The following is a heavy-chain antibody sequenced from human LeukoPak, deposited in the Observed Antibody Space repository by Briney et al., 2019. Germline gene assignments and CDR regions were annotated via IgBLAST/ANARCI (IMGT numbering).Heavy chain of an antibody. Sequence: GGSLRLSCAASGFTVSSNYMSWVRQATGKGLEWVSVIYSGGSTYYANSVKGRFTISRDNSKNTLYLQMNSLRAEDTAVYYCARPTFGGVIDDYWGQGTLVTVSS. D-gene: IGHD3-16*02. J-gene: IGHJ4*02. CDR1: GFTVSSNY. CDR3: ARPTFGGVIDDY. V-gene: IGHV3-66*04. CDR2: IYSGGST.